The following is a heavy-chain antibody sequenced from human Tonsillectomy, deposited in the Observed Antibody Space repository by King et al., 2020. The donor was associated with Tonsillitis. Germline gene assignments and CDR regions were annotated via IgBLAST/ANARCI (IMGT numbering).Heavy chain of an antibody. D-gene: IGHD1-1*01. V-gene: IGHV1-2*02. CDR3: ARDAWNGNSNWFDP. CDR1: GYTFTGYY. J-gene: IGHJ5*02. CDR2: INPNSGST. Sequence: VQLVESGTEVKKPGASVKVSCKASGYTFTGYYIHWVRQAPGQGLEWMGWINPNSGSTNYALKFQGRVTLTRDTSNSTAYMELSRLRSDDTAVYYCARDAWNGNSNWFDPWGQGTLVTVSS.